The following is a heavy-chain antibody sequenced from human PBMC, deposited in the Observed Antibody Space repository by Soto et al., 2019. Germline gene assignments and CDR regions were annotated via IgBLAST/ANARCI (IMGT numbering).Heavy chain of an antibody. CDR3: TRGDYSSSPDY. J-gene: IGHJ4*02. Sequence: EVQLLESGGGLVQPGGSLRLSCAASGFTFSCCWMNWVRQAPGTGLVWVARINSDGSSTSHADSVKGRFTISRDNAKNTLSLQMSSLRAEDTAVYYCTRGDYSSSPDYWGQGTLVTVSS. D-gene: IGHD3-22*01. CDR1: GFTFSCCW. CDR2: INSDGSST. V-gene: IGHV3-74*01.